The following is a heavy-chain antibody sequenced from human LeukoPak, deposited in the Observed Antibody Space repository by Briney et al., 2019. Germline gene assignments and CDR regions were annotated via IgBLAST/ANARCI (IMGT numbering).Heavy chain of an antibody. CDR3: AKADSSGYHYFDQ. D-gene: IGHD3-22*01. Sequence: GGSLRLSCAASGFTFSTYAVNWVRQAPGKGLEWVSSISDSGGRTYYVDSVKGRFTISRDNSKNTLYLQMNSLRAEDTAVYYCAKADSSGYHYFDQWGQGTLVTVSS. J-gene: IGHJ4*02. CDR2: ISDSGGRT. V-gene: IGHV3-23*01. CDR1: GFTFSTYA.